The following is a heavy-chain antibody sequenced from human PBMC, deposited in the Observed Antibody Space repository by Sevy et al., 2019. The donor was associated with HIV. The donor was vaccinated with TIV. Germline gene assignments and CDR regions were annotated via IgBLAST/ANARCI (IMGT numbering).Heavy chain of an antibody. Sequence: SGPTLVKPTRTLTLTCSFSGFSLSTSGVGVGWVRQPPGKALEWLAVIYWDDQKRYSPSLKSRLTITNDTFKNQVVLTMTNMDSADIAKYYCAARHILRSFDVHHGMDVWGQGTTVTVSS. CDR3: AARHILRSFDVHHGMDV. J-gene: IGHJ6*02. CDR1: GFSLSTSGVG. V-gene: IGHV2-5*02. CDR2: IYWDDQK. D-gene: IGHD3-9*01.